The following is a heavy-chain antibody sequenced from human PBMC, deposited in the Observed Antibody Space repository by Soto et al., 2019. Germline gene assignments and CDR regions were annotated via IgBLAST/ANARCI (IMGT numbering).Heavy chain of an antibody. CDR1: GYTFTSYG. D-gene: IGHD6-6*01. V-gene: IGHV1-18*04. J-gene: IGHJ6*02. Sequence: QVQLVQSGAQVKKPGASVKVSCKASGYTFTSYGISWVRQAPGQGLEWMGWISAYNGNTNYAQKLQGRVTMTTDTSTSTAYMELRSLRSDDTAVYYCARADSSYILRYYYYGMDVWGQGTTVTVSS. CDR3: ARADSSYILRYYYYGMDV. CDR2: ISAYNGNT.